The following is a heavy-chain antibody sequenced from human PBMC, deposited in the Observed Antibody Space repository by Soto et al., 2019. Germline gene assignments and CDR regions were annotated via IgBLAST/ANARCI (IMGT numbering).Heavy chain of an antibody. Sequence: GGSLRLSCAASGFTVSSNYMSWVRQAPGKGLEWVSVIYSGGSTYYADSVKGRFTISRDNSKNTLYLQMNSLRAEDTAVYYCARVRHDILTGHLYGMDVWGQGTTVTVSS. J-gene: IGHJ6*02. V-gene: IGHV3-66*01. D-gene: IGHD3-9*01. CDR3: ARVRHDILTGHLYGMDV. CDR1: GFTVSSNY. CDR2: IYSGGST.